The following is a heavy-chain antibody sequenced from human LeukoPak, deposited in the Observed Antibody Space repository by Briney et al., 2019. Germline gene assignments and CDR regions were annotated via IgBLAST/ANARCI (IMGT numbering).Heavy chain of an antibody. CDR1: GYTFTAYF. J-gene: IGHJ6*03. CDR2: INPNSGGT. V-gene: IGHV1-2*06. CDR3: ARVMDYYYMDV. Sequence: ASVKVSCKASGYTFTAYFMHWVRQAPGQGLEWMGRINPNSGGTNYAQKFQGRVTMTRDTSINTAYMELSRLRSDDTAVYYCARVMDYYYMDVWGKGTTVTVS. D-gene: IGHD2-8*01.